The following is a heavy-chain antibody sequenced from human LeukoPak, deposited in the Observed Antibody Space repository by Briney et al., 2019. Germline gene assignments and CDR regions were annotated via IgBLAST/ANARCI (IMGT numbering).Heavy chain of an antibody. CDR2: ISSSSSTI. CDR3: ARDGY. V-gene: IGHV3-48*04. CDR1: GFTFSSYS. Sequence: GGSLRLSCAASGFTFSSYSMKWVGQAPGKGLEWVSYISSSSSTIYYADSVKGRFTISRENAKNSLYLQINSLRAEDTAVYYCARDGYWGQGTLVTVSS. J-gene: IGHJ4*02.